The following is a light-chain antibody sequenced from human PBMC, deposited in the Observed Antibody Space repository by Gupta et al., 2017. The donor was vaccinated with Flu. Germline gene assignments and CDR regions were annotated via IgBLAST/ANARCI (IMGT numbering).Light chain of an antibody. CDR2: GTS. CDR1: QSVSRSY. CDR3: QQYGSSSYT. V-gene: IGKV3-20*01. Sequence: EIVSTHTPGTLSLSPGESATLSCRASQSVSRSYLAWYQQKPGQAPRFLMYGTSSRAPGIPDRCSGSWSGADFTLTISMLEPEDVSVYYFQQYGSSSYTFGQGTKLEIK. J-gene: IGKJ2*01.